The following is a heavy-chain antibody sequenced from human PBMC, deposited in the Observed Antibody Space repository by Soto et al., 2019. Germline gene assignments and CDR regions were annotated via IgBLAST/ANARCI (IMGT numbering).Heavy chain of an antibody. Sequence: ASVKVSCKASGYTFTSYYMHWVRQAPGQGLEWMGIINPSGGSTSYAQKFQGRVTMTRDTSTSTVYMELSSLRSEDTAVYYCARDRYDFYTEDGSPNWFDPWGQGTLVTVSS. CDR1: GYTFTSYY. D-gene: IGHD3-3*01. V-gene: IGHV1-46*01. CDR3: ARDRYDFYTEDGSPNWFDP. J-gene: IGHJ5*02. CDR2: INPSGGST.